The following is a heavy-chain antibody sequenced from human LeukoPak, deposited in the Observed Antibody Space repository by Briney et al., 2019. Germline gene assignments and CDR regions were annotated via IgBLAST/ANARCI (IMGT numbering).Heavy chain of an antibody. CDR2: IIGSGGTT. D-gene: IGHD6-13*01. CDR1: GFPFSSYA. CDR3: ASASAAQNWFDP. Sequence: GALILSCASSGFPFSSYAMSWGRPAPGKGLEWVSVIIGSGGTTFYPDSVKGRFTISRDNSKNTLYLQMNSLRAEDTAVYYCASASAAQNWFDPWGEGTLVTVSS. V-gene: IGHV3-23*01. J-gene: IGHJ5*02.